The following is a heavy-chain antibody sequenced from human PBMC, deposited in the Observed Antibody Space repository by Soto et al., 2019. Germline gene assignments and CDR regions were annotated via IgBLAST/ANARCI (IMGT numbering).Heavy chain of an antibody. Sequence: PSQTLSLTCAFSGDSVSSNSAAWNWIRQSPSRGLEWLGRTYYRSKWYNDYAVSVKSRITINPDTSKNQFSLQLNSVTPEDTAVYYCARAPYCSGGSCYYENWFDPPGKGTLVTVS. D-gene: IGHD2-15*01. J-gene: IGHJ5*02. CDR1: GDSVSSNSAA. CDR3: ARAPYCSGGSCYYENWFDP. CDR2: TYYRSKWYN. V-gene: IGHV6-1*01.